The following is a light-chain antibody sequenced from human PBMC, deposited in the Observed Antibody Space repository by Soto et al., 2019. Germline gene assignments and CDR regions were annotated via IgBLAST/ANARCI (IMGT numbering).Light chain of an antibody. J-gene: IGKJ2*01. CDR3: QQYSNWPS. CDR1: QSVSYK. Sequence: EIVMTQSPATLSVSPGERAALSCRASQSVSYKLAWYQQKPGQAPRLLIYGASTRATGIPGRFSGSGSGTEFTLTISSLQSEDFAVYYCQQYSNWPSFGQGTKLELK. V-gene: IGKV3-15*01. CDR2: GAS.